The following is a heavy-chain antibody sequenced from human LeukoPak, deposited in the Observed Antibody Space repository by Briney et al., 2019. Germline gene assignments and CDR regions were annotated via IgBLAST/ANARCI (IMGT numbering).Heavy chain of an antibody. Sequence: GGSLRLSCAASGFTFSSYGMHWVRQVPGRGPEWVANVNRDGSETYYLDSVKGRFTISKDNAKNSLYLQMNSLRAEDTALYHCARDNGMDVWGQGTTVIVSS. CDR3: ARDNGMDV. V-gene: IGHV3-7*03. CDR2: VNRDGSET. CDR1: GFTFSSYG. J-gene: IGHJ6*02.